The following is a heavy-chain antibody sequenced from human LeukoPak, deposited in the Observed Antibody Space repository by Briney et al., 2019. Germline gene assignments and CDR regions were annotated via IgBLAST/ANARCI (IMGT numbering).Heavy chain of an antibody. CDR3: ARVGRRDGYIYHPFGASDI. V-gene: IGHV4-39*01. CDR1: GGSLRSSRYY. J-gene: IGHJ3*02. CDR2: IYYSGIP. D-gene: IGHD5-24*01. Sequence: PSETLSLTCTVSGGSLRSSRYYWAWIRQPPGKGLEWIGGIYYSGIPSYNPSLTSPVTISVDTSKNQFSRKLSSVTAADTAVYYCARVGRRDGYIYHPFGASDIWGQETMVTVSS.